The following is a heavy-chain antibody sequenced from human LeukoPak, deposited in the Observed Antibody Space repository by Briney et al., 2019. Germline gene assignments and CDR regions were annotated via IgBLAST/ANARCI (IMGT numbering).Heavy chain of an antibody. V-gene: IGHV4-59*12. CDR2: IYYSGST. J-gene: IGHJ4*02. Sequence: SETLSLTCTVSGGSISSYYWSWIRQPPGKGLEWIGNIYYSGSTNYNPSLKSRVTISVDTSKNQFSLKLSSVTAADTAVYYCARGNPRYYSDYWGQGTLVTVSS. CDR3: ARGNPRYYSDY. D-gene: IGHD3-22*01. CDR1: GGSISSYY.